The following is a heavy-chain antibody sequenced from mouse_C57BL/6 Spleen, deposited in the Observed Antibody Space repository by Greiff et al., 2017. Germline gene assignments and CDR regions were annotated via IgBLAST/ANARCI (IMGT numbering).Heavy chain of an antibody. CDR1: GYTFTSYW. Sequence: VQLKQPGAELVMPGASVKLSCKASGYTFTSYWMHWVKQRPGQGLEWIGEIDPSDSYTNYNQKFKGKSTLTVDKSSSTAYMQLSSLTSEDSAVYYCARGGLRRAMDYWGQGTSVTVSS. J-gene: IGHJ4*01. D-gene: IGHD2-2*01. CDR3: ARGGLRRAMDY. V-gene: IGHV1-69*01. CDR2: IDPSDSYT.